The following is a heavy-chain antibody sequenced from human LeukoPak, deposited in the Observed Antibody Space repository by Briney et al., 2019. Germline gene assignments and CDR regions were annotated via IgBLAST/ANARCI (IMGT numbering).Heavy chain of an antibody. CDR3: AKGEWELQPYYFDY. V-gene: IGHV3-23*01. D-gene: IGHD1-26*01. CDR2: ISGSGGST. J-gene: IGHJ4*02. Sequence: GGSLRLSCAASGFTFNNYAMSWVRQAPGKGLEWVSAISGSGGSTYYADSVKGRFTISRDNSKNTLYLQMNSLRAEDMAVYYCAKGEWELQPYYFDYWGQGTLVTVSS. CDR1: GFTFNNYA.